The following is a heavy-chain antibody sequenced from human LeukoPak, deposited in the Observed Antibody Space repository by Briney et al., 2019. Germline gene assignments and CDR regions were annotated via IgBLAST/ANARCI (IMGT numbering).Heavy chain of an antibody. D-gene: IGHD6-13*01. Sequence: GRSLRLSCAASGFTFDDYAMHWVRQAPGKGLEWVSGISWNSGSIGYADSVKGRFTISRDNAKNSLYLQMNSLRAEDTALYYCAKAYSSSWCGAFDYWGQGTLVTVSS. CDR1: GFTFDDYA. J-gene: IGHJ4*02. CDR2: ISWNSGSI. CDR3: AKAYSSSWCGAFDY. V-gene: IGHV3-9*01.